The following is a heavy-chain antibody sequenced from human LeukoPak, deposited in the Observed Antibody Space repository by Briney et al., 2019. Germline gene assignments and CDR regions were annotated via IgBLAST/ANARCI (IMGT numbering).Heavy chain of an antibody. D-gene: IGHD3-10*01. Sequence: ASVKVSCKDSGYTFTGYYIHWVRQAPGQGLEWMGWINPNSSGTNYAQKFLGRVTMTTDTSISTAYMELSGLTSDDTAVYYCASPDYYGSGSYRFDPWDQGTLVTVSS. J-gene: IGHJ5*02. CDR1: GYTFTGYY. CDR3: ASPDYYGSGSYRFDP. CDR2: INPNSSGT. V-gene: IGHV1-2*02.